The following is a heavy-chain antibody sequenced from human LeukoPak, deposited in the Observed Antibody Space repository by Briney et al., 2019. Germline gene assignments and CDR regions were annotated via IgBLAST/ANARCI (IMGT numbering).Heavy chain of an antibody. Sequence: ASVKVSCKASGYTFTRYDINWVRQATGQGLEWMGWMNPNSGNTGYAQKFQGRVTISRDTSKSTAYMELSSLRSEDTAVYYCARVGNTVTTDLGYWGQGTLVTVSS. V-gene: IGHV1-8*03. D-gene: IGHD4-17*01. J-gene: IGHJ4*02. CDR2: MNPNSGNT. CDR3: ARVGNTVTTDLGY. CDR1: GYTFTRYD.